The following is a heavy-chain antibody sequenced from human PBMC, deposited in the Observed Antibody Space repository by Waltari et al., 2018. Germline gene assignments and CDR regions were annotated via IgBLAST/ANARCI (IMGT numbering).Heavy chain of an antibody. CDR3: ARAPPNDRVVVEYLDY. CDR1: GPSIRHSY. Sequence: QAHLQESGPGLVKPSQPLSLTRPVSGPSIRHSYWTWIRQPPGKGLEFIGYIYYSGNTNYNPSIKSRATISVVTSKNRFSLKLNSATAADTAVYYCARAPPNDRVVVEYLDYWGQGILVTVSS. D-gene: IGHD2-15*01. V-gene: IGHV4-59*08. J-gene: IGHJ4*02. CDR2: IYYSGNT.